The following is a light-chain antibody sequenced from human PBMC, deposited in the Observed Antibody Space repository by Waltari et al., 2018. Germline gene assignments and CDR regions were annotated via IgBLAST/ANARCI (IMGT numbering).Light chain of an antibody. CDR1: RSDVGAYNF. CDR2: EVS. Sequence: VSGSPGQSITISCTGTRSDVGAYNFVSWYQRHPNKAPKLLIFEVSNRPSGISNRFSGSKSGNTASLTISGLQAEDEADYFCCSYTTSNTLYVFGTGTKVTVL. J-gene: IGLJ1*01. V-gene: IGLV2-14*01. CDR3: CSYTTSNTLYV.